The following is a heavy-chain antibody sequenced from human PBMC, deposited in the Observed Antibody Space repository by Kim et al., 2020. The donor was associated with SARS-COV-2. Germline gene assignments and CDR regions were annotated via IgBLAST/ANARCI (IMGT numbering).Heavy chain of an antibody. CDR2: ISYDGSNK. D-gene: IGHD3-3*01. V-gene: IGHV3-30*18. Sequence: GGSLRLSCAASGFTFSSYGMHWVRQAPGKGLEWVAVISYDGSNKYYADSVKGRFTISRDNSKNTLYLQMNSLRAEDTAVYYCAKEGVYYDFWSGYYVDY. CDR3: AKEGVYYDFWSGYYVDY. J-gene: IGHJ4*01. CDR1: GFTFSSYG.